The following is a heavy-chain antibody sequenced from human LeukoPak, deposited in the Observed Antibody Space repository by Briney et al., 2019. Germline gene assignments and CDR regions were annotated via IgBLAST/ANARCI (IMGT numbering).Heavy chain of an antibody. J-gene: IGHJ4*02. D-gene: IGHD3-10*01. CDR2: ISTYSGNT. Sequence: ASVKVSFKASGYSFAGYGISWVRQAPGQGLEWIGWISTYSGNTNYAHNLQGRITVTTETSTSTAYMELKSLRSDDTAVYYCARVGAAPRHFDYWGQGPQLTVTS. CDR3: ARVGAAPRHFDY. CDR1: GYSFAGYG. V-gene: IGHV1-18*01.